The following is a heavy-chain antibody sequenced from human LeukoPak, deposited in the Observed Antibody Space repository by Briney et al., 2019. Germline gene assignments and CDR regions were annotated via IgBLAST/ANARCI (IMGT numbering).Heavy chain of an antibody. CDR3: ATRRIAVAAPFDY. Sequence: SETLSLTCAVSGASITSYYWSWIRQPPGKGLEWIGYIYYSGSTNYNPSLKSRVTMSVDTSKNGFSLKLSSVTTADTAVYYCATRRIAVAAPFDYWGQGTLVTVSS. CDR1: GASITSYY. V-gene: IGHV4-59*01. CDR2: IYYSGST. D-gene: IGHD6-19*01. J-gene: IGHJ4*02.